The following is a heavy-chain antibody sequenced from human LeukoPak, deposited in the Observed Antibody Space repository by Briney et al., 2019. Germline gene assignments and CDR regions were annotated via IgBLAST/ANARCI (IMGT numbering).Heavy chain of an antibody. V-gene: IGHV3-23*01. Sequence: PGGSLRLSCAASGFTFSSYAMSWVRQAPGKGLEWVSTITGSGSTTYYADSVRGRFTISRDYSKNMLYLQMNSLRAEDTAVYYCAKEYQQWLVPRAVDHWGQGTPVTVSS. CDR2: ITGSGSTT. CDR3: AKEYQQWLVPRAVDH. D-gene: IGHD6-19*01. CDR1: GFTFSSYA. J-gene: IGHJ4*02.